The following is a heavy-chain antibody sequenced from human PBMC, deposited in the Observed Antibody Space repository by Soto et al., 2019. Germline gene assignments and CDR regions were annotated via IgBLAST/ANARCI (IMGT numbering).Heavy chain of an antibody. Sequence: GSLRLACASSGFTFNSYAMILFRHSPFKWLEWVSAISGSGGSTYYADSVKGRFTISRDNSKNTLYLQMNSLRAEDTAVYYCAKVPTSPAMMVVLPLDSWGKEPLVTASS. J-gene: IGHJ4*02. V-gene: IGHV3-23*01. CDR2: ISGSGGST. CDR1: GFTFNSYA. D-gene: IGHD3-22*01. CDR3: AKVPTSPAMMVVLPLDS.